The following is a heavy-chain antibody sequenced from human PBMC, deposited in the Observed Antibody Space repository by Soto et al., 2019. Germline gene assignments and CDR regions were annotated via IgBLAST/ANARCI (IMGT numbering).Heavy chain of an antibody. CDR2: ITSDTNTI. CDR1: GFPVSIYS. J-gene: IGHJ4*02. Sequence: EVQLVESRGGLVQPGGSLRLTCVASGFPVSIYSMNRVRQAPGKGLEWSSYITSDTNTIKYADSVKGRFTISRDNAKNLVYLQMNSLRDEDTAVYFCARSVEGHFDYWGQGTVVTVSS. CDR3: ARSVEGHFDY. D-gene: IGHD6-19*01. V-gene: IGHV3-48*02.